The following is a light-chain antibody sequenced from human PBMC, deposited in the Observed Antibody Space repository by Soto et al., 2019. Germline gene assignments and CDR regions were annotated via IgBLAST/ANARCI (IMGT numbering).Light chain of an antibody. Sequence: QSALTQPASVSGSPGQSITISCTGSSSDVGSYNLVSWYQQHPGEAPKLMIYEVSERPSGVSTRFSASKSGNTASLTISGLQAEDEADYYCCSYAGSRPPLFGGGTKVTVL. CDR1: SSDVGSYNL. V-gene: IGLV2-23*02. J-gene: IGLJ2*01. CDR3: CSYAGSRPPL. CDR2: EVS.